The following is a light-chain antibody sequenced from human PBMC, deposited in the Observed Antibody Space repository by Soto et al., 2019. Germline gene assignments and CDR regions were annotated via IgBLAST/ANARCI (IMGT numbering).Light chain of an antibody. CDR3: QHYNNWPPWT. V-gene: IGKV3-15*01. CDR2: GAS. Sequence: EIVMTQSPATLSVSPGERATLSCRASQSVSSNLAWYQQKPGQAPRLLIYGASTRATGVPARFSGSGSGTEFSLTISSLQSEYFEIYYCQHYNNWPPWTFGQGTKVEIK. J-gene: IGKJ1*01. CDR1: QSVSSN.